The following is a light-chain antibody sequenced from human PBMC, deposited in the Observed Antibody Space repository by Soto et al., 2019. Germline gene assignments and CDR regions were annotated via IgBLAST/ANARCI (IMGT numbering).Light chain of an antibody. CDR1: SSDVGGYNY. J-gene: IGLJ2*01. V-gene: IGLV2-14*03. CDR3: SSYTSGSTRVV. Sequence: SALTQPAPVSGSPGQSITISCTGTSSDVGGYNYVSWYQQHPGKAPKVMIYDVSKRPSGISNRFSGSKSGNTASLTISGLQVEDEADYYCSSYTSGSTRVVFGGGTKLTVL. CDR2: DVS.